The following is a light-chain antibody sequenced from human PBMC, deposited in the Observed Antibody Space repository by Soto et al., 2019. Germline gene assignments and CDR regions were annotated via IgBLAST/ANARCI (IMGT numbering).Light chain of an antibody. CDR1: QGINSY. CDR3: QQINSYPIT. CDR2: AAS. J-gene: IGKJ5*01. Sequence: DIQVTQSPSFLSASVGDRVTITCLSSQGINSYLAWYQQKPGKVPKLLIYAASTLQSGVPSRFSGSGSGTEFTLTISSLQPEDFATYYCQQINSYPITFGQGTRLAIK. V-gene: IGKV1-9*01.